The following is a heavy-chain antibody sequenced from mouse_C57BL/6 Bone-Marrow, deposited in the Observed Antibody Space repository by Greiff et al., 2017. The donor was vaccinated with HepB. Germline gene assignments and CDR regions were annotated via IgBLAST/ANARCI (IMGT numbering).Heavy chain of an antibody. D-gene: IGHD5-1*01. CDR3: ARCDSVPFYAMDY. CDR1: GYTFTSYG. J-gene: IGHJ4*01. V-gene: IGHV1-81*01. Sequence: QVQLQQSGAELARPGASVKLSCKASGYTFTSYGISWVKQRTGQGLEWIGEIYPRSGNTYYNEKCKGKATLTADKSSSTAYMELRSLTSEDSAVYFCARCDSVPFYAMDYWGQGTSVTVSS. CDR2: IYPRSGNT.